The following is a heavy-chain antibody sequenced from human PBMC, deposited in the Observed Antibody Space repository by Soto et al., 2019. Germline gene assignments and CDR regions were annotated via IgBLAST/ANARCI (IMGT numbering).Heavy chain of an antibody. CDR2: INPSGGST. Sequence: ASVKVSCKASGYTFTSYYMHWVRQAPGQGLEWMGIINPSGGSTSYAQKFQGRVTMTRDTSTSTVYMELSSLRSEDTAVYYCARDRATPRDYYYGMDVWGQGTTVT. D-gene: IGHD5-12*01. J-gene: IGHJ6*02. CDR3: ARDRATPRDYYYGMDV. CDR1: GYTFTSYY. V-gene: IGHV1-46*01.